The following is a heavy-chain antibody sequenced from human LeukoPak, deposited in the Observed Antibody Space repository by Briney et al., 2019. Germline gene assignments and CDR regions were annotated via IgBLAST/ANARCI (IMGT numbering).Heavy chain of an antibody. CDR2: IYPGDSDT. Sequence: PGESLKISCKGSGYSFTNYWIGWVRQMPGKGLEWMGNIYPGDSDTRYSPSFQGQVTISADKSISTAYLQWSSLKASDTAMYYCARPSIMGGATSPSDYWGQGTLVTVSS. D-gene: IGHD1-26*01. CDR1: GYSFTNYW. CDR3: ARPSIMGGATSPSDY. V-gene: IGHV5-51*01. J-gene: IGHJ4*02.